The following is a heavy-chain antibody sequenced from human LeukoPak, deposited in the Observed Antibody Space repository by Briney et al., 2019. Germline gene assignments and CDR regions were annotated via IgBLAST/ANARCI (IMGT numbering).Heavy chain of an antibody. CDR2: IHYSGST. V-gene: IGHV4-59*12. CDR3: ARLGALHDAFDV. CDR1: GGSITSYY. D-gene: IGHD3-16*01. Sequence: SETLSLTCTVSGGSITSYYWSWIRQPPGKGLEWIGNIHYSGSTKYNPSLKSRVTISVDTSRNQFSLKVSSLTAADTAVYYCARLGALHDAFDVWGQATLVTVSS. J-gene: IGHJ3*01.